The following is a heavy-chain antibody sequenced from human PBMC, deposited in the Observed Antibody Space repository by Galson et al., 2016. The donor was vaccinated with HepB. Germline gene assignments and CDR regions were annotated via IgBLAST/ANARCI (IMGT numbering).Heavy chain of an antibody. D-gene: IGHD3-3*01. CDR3: ARGLRRIPIFGVTDSKFLDY. CDR1: GGPFRGYN. Sequence: SETLSLTCAVYGGPFRGYNWTWISQSPGKGLEWIGDINDRGTTNYNPSRASRATILGDTSKSQLSLKLSSVTAADTAVYYCARGLRRIPIFGVTDSKFLDYWGQGTLVTVSS. CDR2: INDRGTT. V-gene: IGHV4-34*01. J-gene: IGHJ4*02.